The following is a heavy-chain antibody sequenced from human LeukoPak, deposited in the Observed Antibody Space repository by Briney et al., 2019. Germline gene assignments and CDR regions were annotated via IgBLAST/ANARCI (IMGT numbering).Heavy chain of an antibody. CDR3: ARARTSGSYRDAFDI. D-gene: IGHD1-26*01. V-gene: IGHV3-33*01. CDR2: IWYDGSNK. CDR1: GFTFSSYG. J-gene: IGHJ3*02. Sequence: GGSLRLSCAASGFTFSSYGMHWVRQAPGKGLEWVAVIWYDGSNKYYADSVKGRFTISRDNSKNTLYLQMNSLRAEDTAVYYCARARTSGSYRDAFDIWGQGTMVTVSS.